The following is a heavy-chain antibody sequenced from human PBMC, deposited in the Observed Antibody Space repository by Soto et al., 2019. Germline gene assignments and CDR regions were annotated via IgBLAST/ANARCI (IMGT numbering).Heavy chain of an antibody. CDR2: MEPSTGRT. CDR1: GYSFTRLD. Sequence: ASVKVSCKASGYSFTRLDINWVRQTAGQGLEWMGWMEPSTGRTGYAQKFQGRVTMTRDTSINTAYMELTTLTSDDTAFYYCARGVSAGVDYWGQGTLVTVSS. CDR3: ARGVSAGVDY. J-gene: IGHJ4*02. D-gene: IGHD1-26*01. V-gene: IGHV1-8*01.